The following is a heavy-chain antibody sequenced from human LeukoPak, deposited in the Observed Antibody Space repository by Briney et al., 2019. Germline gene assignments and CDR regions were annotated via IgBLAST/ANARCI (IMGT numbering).Heavy chain of an antibody. V-gene: IGHV3-48*02. Sequence: AGGSLTLSCAASGFTFSSYEMNWVRQAPGKGLEWVSYISSRSSTIYYTDSVKGRFTVFRDNAKNSPNLQMNSLRDDDTAVYYCARGEDYWGQGTLVTVSS. CDR1: GFTFSSYE. CDR3: ARGEDY. CDR2: ISSRSSTI. J-gene: IGHJ4*02.